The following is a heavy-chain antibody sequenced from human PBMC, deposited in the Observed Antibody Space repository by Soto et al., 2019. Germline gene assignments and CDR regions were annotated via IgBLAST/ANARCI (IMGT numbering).Heavy chain of an antibody. CDR3: ARQLSHICDS. CDR2: IKPGTSDI. Sequence: PGESLKISCKGVVDKFGSAWIGWLRQMPGKGLEWMVIIKPGTSDIRYSPSCRGHVTISADEAVSTAYLQWSSLKASDTAMYYCARQLSHICDSWGQGTLVTVSS. CDR1: VDKFGSAW. J-gene: IGHJ4*02. V-gene: IGHV5-51*01. D-gene: IGHD3-3*02.